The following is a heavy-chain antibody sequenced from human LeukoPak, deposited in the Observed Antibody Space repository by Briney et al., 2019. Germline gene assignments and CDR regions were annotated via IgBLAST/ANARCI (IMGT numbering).Heavy chain of an antibody. J-gene: IGHJ4*02. CDR3: ARDPLYYYDSSGYDY. CDR1: GYTFTSYG. Sequence: ASVKVSFTASGYTFTSYGISWVRQAPGQGLEWMGWISAYNGNTNYAQKLQGRVTMTTDTSTSTAYMELRSLRSDDTAVYYCARDPLYYYDSSGYDYWGQGTLVTVSS. V-gene: IGHV1-18*01. CDR2: ISAYNGNT. D-gene: IGHD3-22*01.